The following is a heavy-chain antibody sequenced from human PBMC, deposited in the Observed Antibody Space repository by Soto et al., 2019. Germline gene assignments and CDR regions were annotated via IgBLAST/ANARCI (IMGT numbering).Heavy chain of an antibody. CDR1: GGSISGYF. CDR2: IYYTGST. D-gene: IGHD3-22*01. CDR3: ARVRDNGGYSGKGSIDI. Sequence: TSETLSLTCTIFGGSISGYFWTWIRQPPGKGLECIGYIYYTGSTYYNPSLKSRVTISVDTSKNQLSLKLSSVTAADTAVYFCARVRDNGGYSGKGSIDIWGQGTMVT. V-gene: IGHV4-59*01. J-gene: IGHJ3*02.